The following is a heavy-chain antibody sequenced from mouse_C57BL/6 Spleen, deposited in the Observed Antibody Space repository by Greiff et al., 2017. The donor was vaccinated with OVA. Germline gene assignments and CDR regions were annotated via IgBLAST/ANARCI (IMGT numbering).Heavy chain of an antibody. J-gene: IGHJ3*01. CDR3: ARSAYYGSRGSWFAY. Sequence: VQLQQSGPELVKPGVSVKIPCKASGYTFTDYNMDWVKQSHGKSLEWIGDIIPNNGGTIYNQKFKGKATLTVDKSSSTAYMELRSLTAENTAVYYCARSAYYGSRGSWFAYWGQGTLVTVSA. D-gene: IGHD1-1*01. CDR2: IIPNNGGT. CDR1: GYTFTDYN. V-gene: IGHV1-18*01.